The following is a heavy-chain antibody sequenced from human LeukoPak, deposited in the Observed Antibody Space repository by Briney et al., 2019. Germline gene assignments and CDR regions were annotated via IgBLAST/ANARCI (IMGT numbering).Heavy chain of an antibody. J-gene: IGHJ4*02. V-gene: IGHV5-10-1*01. CDR1: GYSFTSYR. CDR3: ARPPGLREAGA. D-gene: IGHD5-12*01. Sequence: GESLKISCKGSGYSFTSYRISWVRQMPGKGLEWMGRIDPSDSYTNYSPSFQGHVTISADKSNNTAYLQWSSLKASDTAMYYCARPPGLREAGAWGQGTLVTDSS. CDR2: IDPSDSYT.